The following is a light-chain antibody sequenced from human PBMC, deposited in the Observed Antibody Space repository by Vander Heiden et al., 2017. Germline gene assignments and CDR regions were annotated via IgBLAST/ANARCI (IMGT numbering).Light chain of an antibody. J-gene: IGLJ2*01. V-gene: IGLV1-44*01. CDR3: ATWDDTLIGPV. CDR1: RSNIGGNT. Sequence: QPVLIQPPAAPGTPGEKGTLSCSGSRSNIGGNTVSWYQQVPGTAPKLLIYSTNPRPSGVPDRFSGSKSGTSASLAITGLQSEDEADYYCATWDDTLIGPVFGGGTKLTVL. CDR2: STN.